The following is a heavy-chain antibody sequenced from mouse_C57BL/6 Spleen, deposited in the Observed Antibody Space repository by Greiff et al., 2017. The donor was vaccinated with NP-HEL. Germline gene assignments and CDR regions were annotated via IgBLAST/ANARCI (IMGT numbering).Heavy chain of an antibody. D-gene: IGHD1-1*02. CDR3: ARGGLWDYVDY. J-gene: IGHJ2*01. Sequence: EVMLVASGGGLVKPGGSLKLSCAASGSTFSDYGMHWVRQAPEKGLEWVAYISSGSSTIYYADTVKGRFTISRDNAKNTLFLQLTSLRSEDTAMYYCARGGLWDYVDYWGQGTTLTVSS. V-gene: IGHV5-17*01. CDR2: ISSGSSTI. CDR1: GSTFSDYG.